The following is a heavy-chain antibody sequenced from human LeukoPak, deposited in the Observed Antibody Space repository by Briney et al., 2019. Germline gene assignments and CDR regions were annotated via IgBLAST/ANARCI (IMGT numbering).Heavy chain of an antibody. J-gene: IGHJ4*02. Sequence: GGSLKLSCAASGFTFSDYAIHWVRQAPGKGLEWVALITTKADNSATAYAASVNGRFTISRDDSKNTAYLQMSSLKIEDTAVYYCHRLTTVAMTGFWGQGALVTVSS. D-gene: IGHD4-17*01. CDR1: GFTFSDYA. CDR3: HRLTTVAMTGF. CDR2: ITTKADNSAT. V-gene: IGHV3-73*01.